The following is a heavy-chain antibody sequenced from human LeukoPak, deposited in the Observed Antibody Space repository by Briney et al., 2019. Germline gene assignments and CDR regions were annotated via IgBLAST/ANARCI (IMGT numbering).Heavy chain of an antibody. CDR2: ISGSGGST. D-gene: IGHD3-22*01. CDR3: AKVYYDSSGYVY. V-gene: IGHV3-23*01. Sequence: GGSLRLSCAASEFVFSDYYMSWVRQAPGKGLEWVSAISGSGGSTYYADSVKGRFTISRDNSKNTLYLQMNSLRAEDTAVYYCAKVYYDSSGYVYWGQGTLVTISS. J-gene: IGHJ4*02. CDR1: EFVFSDYY.